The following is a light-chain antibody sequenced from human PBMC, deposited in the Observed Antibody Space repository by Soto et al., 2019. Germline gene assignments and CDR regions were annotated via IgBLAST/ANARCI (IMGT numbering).Light chain of an antibody. CDR2: GAS. CDR1: QSVSSSQ. J-gene: IGKJ5*01. CDR3: QQYGSSPIT. Sequence: EIAVTQSPITMSLSLRERDTLCCRCSQSVSSSQLAWYQQNTGQAPRLLMDGASSRATGIPARLSGRGSGTDFTLTISSLEPEDFAVYYCQQYGSSPITFGQGTRVEIK. V-gene: IGKV3-20*01.